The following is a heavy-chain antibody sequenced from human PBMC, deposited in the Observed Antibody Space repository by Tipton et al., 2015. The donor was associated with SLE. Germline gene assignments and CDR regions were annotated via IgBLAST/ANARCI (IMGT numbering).Heavy chain of an antibody. J-gene: IGHJ2*01. CDR3: ARSGHIVVVVLGYFDV. CDR1: GYSIRSGYY. Sequence: TLSLTCTVSGYSIRSGYYWGWIRQPPGKGLEWIGSIYHSGSTYYNPSLKRPVTISVDTSKNQFSLKLSSVTAADTAVYYCARSGHIVVVVLGYFDVWGRGTLVTVSS. CDR2: IYHSGST. V-gene: IGHV4-38-2*02. D-gene: IGHD2-21*01.